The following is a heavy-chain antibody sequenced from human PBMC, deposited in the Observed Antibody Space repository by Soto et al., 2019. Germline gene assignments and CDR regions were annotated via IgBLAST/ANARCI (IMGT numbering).Heavy chain of an antibody. J-gene: IGHJ4*02. Sequence: PGGSLRLSCAASGFTFSSYDMHWVRQAPGKGLEWVAVIWSDGSNKFHADSVQGRFTISRDNSENTLYLQMNSLRAEDTAVYYCARELGVPGDTSEIDYWGQGTLVTVSS. CDR1: GFTFSSYD. D-gene: IGHD2-2*01. CDR2: IWSDGSNK. CDR3: ARELGVPGDTSEIDY. V-gene: IGHV3-33*01.